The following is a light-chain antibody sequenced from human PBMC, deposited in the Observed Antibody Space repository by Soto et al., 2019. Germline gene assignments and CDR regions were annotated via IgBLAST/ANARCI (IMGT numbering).Light chain of an antibody. J-gene: IGKJ1*01. Sequence: EIVMTQSPATLSVSPGERATLSCRASQVIKNYLAWFQQKPGQAPRLLIYQTSIRAAGIPARFSASGSGTDFTLTISDVQPEDFALYYCHQRQSWPRTFGQGTKVDI. CDR2: QTS. CDR3: HQRQSWPRT. V-gene: IGKV3D-15*03. CDR1: QVIKNY.